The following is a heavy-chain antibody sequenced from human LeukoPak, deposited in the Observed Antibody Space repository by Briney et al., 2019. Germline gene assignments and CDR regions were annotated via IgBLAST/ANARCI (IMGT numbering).Heavy chain of an antibody. D-gene: IGHD3-3*01. CDR1: GFTFSSYA. V-gene: IGHV3-30-3*01. J-gene: IGHJ3*02. CDR3: AREYDFWSGYFGIDAFDI. CDR2: ISYDGSNK. Sequence: GSLRLSCAASGFTFSSYAMHWVRQAPGKGLEWVAVISYDGSNKYYADSVKGRFTISRDNSKNTLYLQMNSLRAEDTAVYYCAREYDFWSGYFGIDAFDIWGQGTMVTVSS.